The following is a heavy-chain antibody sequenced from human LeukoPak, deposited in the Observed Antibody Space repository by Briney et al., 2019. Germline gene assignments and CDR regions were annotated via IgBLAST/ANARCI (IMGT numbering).Heavy chain of an antibody. CDR2: IHNSGTT. J-gene: IGHJ4*02. CDR3: ARRYYYNLGSFPFDF. Sequence: PSETLSLTCAASGGPFSGYFWSWIRQPPGKGLEWIGEIHNSGTTNYNPSLNSRVTISEDTSKNQIYLNLRSVTAADTAVYYCARRYYYNLGSFPFDFWGQGTLVTVSS. V-gene: IGHV4-34*01. CDR1: GGPFSGYF. D-gene: IGHD3-10*01.